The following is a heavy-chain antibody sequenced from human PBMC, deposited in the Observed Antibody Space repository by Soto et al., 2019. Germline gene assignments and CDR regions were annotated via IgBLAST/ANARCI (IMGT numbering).Heavy chain of an antibody. J-gene: IGHJ4*02. Sequence: SETLSLTCTVSGGSVSSSSYYWGWVRQPPGKGLEWIGSVYYSGSTYYNPSLESRVTISVDKSKNQCSLKLMSLSAAYTAVYYSASRGGLATISYSFAYWGQGALATVSS. CDR3: ASRGGLATISYSFAY. CDR2: VYYSGST. D-gene: IGHD3-10*01. CDR1: GGSVSSSSYY. V-gene: IGHV4-39*01.